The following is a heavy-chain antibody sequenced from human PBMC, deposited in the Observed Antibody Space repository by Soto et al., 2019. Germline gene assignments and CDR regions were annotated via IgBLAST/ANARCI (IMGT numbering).Heavy chain of an antibody. Sequence: QVQLVQSGAEVKKPGSSVKVSCKASGGTFSSYAISWVRQAPGQGLEWMGGIIPIFGTANYAQKFQGRVTMTADESTSTAYMELSSLRSEDTAVYYCSSSVAKYYYYGMDVWGQGATVTVSS. D-gene: IGHD5-12*01. CDR2: IIPIFGTA. J-gene: IGHJ6*02. CDR1: GGTFSSYA. CDR3: SSSVAKYYYYGMDV. V-gene: IGHV1-69*12.